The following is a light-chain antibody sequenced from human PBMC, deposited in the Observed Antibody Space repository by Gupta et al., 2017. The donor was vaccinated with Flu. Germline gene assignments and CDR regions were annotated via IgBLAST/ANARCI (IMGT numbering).Light chain of an antibody. V-gene: IGLV2-8*01. CDR3: SSYAGSNNLV. Sequence: SVTISCTGTSSDVGAYNYASWYQQHPGKAPKLMIYEVSKRPSGVPDRFSGSKSGNTASLTVSGLQAEDEADYYCSSYAGSNNLVFGGGTKLTVL. CDR1: SSDVGAYNY. CDR2: EVS. J-gene: IGLJ2*01.